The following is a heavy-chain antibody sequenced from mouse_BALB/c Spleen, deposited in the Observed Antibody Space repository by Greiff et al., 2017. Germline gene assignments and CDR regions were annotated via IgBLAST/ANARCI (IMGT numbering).Heavy chain of an antibody. J-gene: IGHJ4*01. Sequence: VQLKQSGAELVKPGASVKLSCTASGFNIKDTYMHWVKQRPEQGLEWIGRIDPANGNTKYDPKFQGKATITADTSSNTAYLQLSSLTSEDTAVYYCASYYGSSYGAMDYWGQGTSVTVSS. CDR3: ASYYGSSYGAMDY. CDR2: IDPANGNT. D-gene: IGHD1-1*01. CDR1: GFNIKDTY. V-gene: IGHV14-3*02.